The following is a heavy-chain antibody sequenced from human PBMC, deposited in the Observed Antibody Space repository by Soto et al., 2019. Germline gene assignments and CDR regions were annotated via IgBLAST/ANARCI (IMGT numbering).Heavy chain of an antibody. CDR1: GSTFSGSA. V-gene: IGHV3-73*01. D-gene: IGHD1-20*01. Sequence: GGSLRLSCAASGSTFSGSAMHWVRQASGKGLEWVGRIRSKAYNYATAYTASVSGRFTISRDDSKNMAYLQMNSLKIEDTAVYYCTTITQGWGQGTLVTVSS. J-gene: IGHJ4*02. CDR2: IRSKAYNYAT. CDR3: TTITQG.